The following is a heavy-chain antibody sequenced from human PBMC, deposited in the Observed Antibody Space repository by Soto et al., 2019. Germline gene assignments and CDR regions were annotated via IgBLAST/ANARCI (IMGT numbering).Heavy chain of an antibody. Sequence: PSETLSLTCTVSGGSISSYYWSWIRQPPGKGLEWIGYIYYSGSTNYNPSLKSRVTISVDTSKNQFSLKLSSVTAADTAVYYCARDGRTGMDVWGQGTTVTVSS. CDR2: IYYSGST. CDR3: ARDGRTGMDV. V-gene: IGHV4-59*01. CDR1: GGSISSYY. D-gene: IGHD1-26*01. J-gene: IGHJ6*02.